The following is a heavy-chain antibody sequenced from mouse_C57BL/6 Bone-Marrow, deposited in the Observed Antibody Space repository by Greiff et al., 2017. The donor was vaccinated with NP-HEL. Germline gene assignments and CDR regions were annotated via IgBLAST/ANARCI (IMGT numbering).Heavy chain of an antibody. Sequence: QVQLQQSGAELVRPGASVTLSCKASGYTFTDYEMHWVKQTPVHGLEWIGAIDPETGGTAYNQKFKGKAILTADKSSSTAYMALRSLSSDDSAVYYFTRWFPDYWGQGTTLTVSS. J-gene: IGHJ2*01. V-gene: IGHV1-15*01. CDR1: GYTFTDYE. D-gene: IGHD2-2*01. CDR2: IDPETGGT. CDR3: TRWFPDY.